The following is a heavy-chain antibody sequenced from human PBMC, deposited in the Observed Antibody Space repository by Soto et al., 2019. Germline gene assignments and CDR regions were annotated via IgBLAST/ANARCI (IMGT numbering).Heavy chain of an antibody. CDR3: ARLDCSGGSCYSGKLFDY. D-gene: IGHD2-15*01. Sequence: SETLSLTCTVSGGSISSYYWSWIRQPPGKGLEWIGYIYYSGSTNYNPSLKSRVTISVDTSKNQFSLKLSSVTAADTAVYYCARLDCSGGSCYSGKLFDYWGQGTLVTVSS. CDR2: IYYSGST. CDR1: GGSISSYY. V-gene: IGHV4-59*01. J-gene: IGHJ4*02.